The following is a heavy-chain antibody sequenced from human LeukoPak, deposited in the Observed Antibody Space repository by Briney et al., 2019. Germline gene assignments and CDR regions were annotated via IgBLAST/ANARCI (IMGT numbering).Heavy chain of an antibody. V-gene: IGHV3-23*01. CDR3: AKGPAYFGVVIISAGSGY. J-gene: IGHJ4*02. D-gene: IGHD3-3*01. CDR1: GFTFSSYA. Sequence: GGSLRLSCAASGFTFSSYAMSWVRQAPGKGLEWVSAISGSGGSTYYADSVKGRFTISRDNSKNTLYLQMNSLRAEDTAVYYCAKGPAYFGVVIISAGSGYWGQGTLVTVSS. CDR2: ISGSGGST.